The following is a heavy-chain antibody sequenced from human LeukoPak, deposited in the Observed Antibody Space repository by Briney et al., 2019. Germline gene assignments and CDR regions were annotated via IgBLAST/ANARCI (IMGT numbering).Heavy chain of an antibody. J-gene: IGHJ6*02. V-gene: IGHV3-33*01. D-gene: IGHD3-22*01. Sequence: GRSLRLSCAASGFTFSSYGMHWVRQAPGKGLEWVAVIWYDGSNKYYAYSVKGRFTISRDNSKNTLYLQMNSLRAEDTAVYYCAREYPYYDSNSYGMDVWGQGTTVTVSS. CDR1: GFTFSSYG. CDR3: AREYPYYDSNSYGMDV. CDR2: IWYDGSNK.